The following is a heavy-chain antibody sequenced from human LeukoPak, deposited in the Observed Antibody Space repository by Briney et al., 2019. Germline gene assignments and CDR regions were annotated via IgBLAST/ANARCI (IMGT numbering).Heavy chain of an antibody. CDR3: AKDGGHSSVLYYFES. Sequence: PGGSLRLSCEASGFIFDDYAMHWVRQVPGKGLEWASGISWKSDSMRYADSVKGRFTVSRDNAKNSLYLEMNSLRPEDTAFYYCAKDGGHSSVLYYFESWGQGTLVTVSS. CDR2: ISWKSDSM. CDR1: GFIFDDYA. J-gene: IGHJ4*02. V-gene: IGHV3-9*01. D-gene: IGHD6-19*01.